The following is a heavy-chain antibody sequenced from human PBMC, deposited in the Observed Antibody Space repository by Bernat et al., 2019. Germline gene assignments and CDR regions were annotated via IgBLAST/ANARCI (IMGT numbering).Heavy chain of an antibody. CDR3: ARVEMATDYSVNDY. Sequence: EVQLVESGGGLVQPGGSLRLSCAASGFTFSSYWMHWVRQAPGKGLVWVSRINSDGSSTSYADSVKGRFTIARDNAKNTLYLQMNSLRAEDTAVYYCARVEMATDYSVNDYWGQGTLVTVSS. CDR1: GFTFSSYW. CDR2: INSDGSST. V-gene: IGHV3-74*01. D-gene: IGHD5-24*01. J-gene: IGHJ4*02.